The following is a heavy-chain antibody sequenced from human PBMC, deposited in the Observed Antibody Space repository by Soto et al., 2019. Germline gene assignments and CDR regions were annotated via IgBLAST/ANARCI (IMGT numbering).Heavy chain of an antibody. J-gene: IGHJ4*02. D-gene: IGHD2-15*01. CDR1: GFNLNYNY. Sequence: GSLRLSCGTPGFNLNYNYMSWGRQAPGKGLEWVSVIYSGGSTYYADSVKGRFTISRDNSKNTLYLQMNSLRAEDTAVYYCARDPGGGSCYSHWGQGTLVTVSS. V-gene: IGHV3-53*01. CDR2: IYSGGST. CDR3: ARDPGGGSCYSH.